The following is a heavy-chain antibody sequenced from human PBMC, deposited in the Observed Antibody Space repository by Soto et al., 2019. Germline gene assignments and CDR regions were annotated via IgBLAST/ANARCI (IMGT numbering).Heavy chain of an antibody. V-gene: IGHV4-30-4*01. CDR2: IHYSGST. CDR1: GDSISGGDYY. Sequence: QVQLQESGPGLVKPSQTLSLTCSVSGDSISGGDYYWSWIRQPPGEALEWIGHIHYSGSTYYTASLKSRLTISLDTSKNEFSLNLSSVTAADTAVYYCARDQRALRYFDYWGQGTLVTVSS. J-gene: IGHJ4*02. CDR3: ARDQRALRYFDY.